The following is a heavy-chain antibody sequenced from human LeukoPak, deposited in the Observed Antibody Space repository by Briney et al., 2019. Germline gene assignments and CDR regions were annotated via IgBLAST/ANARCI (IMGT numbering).Heavy chain of an antibody. D-gene: IGHD6-13*01. V-gene: IGHV3-30-3*02. CDR1: GFTFSSYA. CDR2: ISYDGSNK. Sequence: GGSLRLSCAASGFTFSSYAMHWVRQAPGKGLEWVAVISYDGSNKYYADSVKGRFTISRNNSKNTLYLQMNSLRAEDTAVYYCAKQTDSSSWYHLIDYRGQGTLVTVSS. J-gene: IGHJ4*02. CDR3: AKQTDSSSWYHLIDY.